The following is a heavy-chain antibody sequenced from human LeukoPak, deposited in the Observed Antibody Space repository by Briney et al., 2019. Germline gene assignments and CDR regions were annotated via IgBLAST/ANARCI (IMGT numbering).Heavy chain of an antibody. CDR2: IKQDGSEK. J-gene: IGHJ6*03. V-gene: IGHV3-7*01. Sequence: GGSLRLSCAASGFTFSSYWMSWVRQAPGKGLEWVANIKQDGSEKYYVDSVKGRFTISRDNAKNSLYLQMNSLRAEDTAVYYCARAIREWELRYYYYYYMDVWGKGTTVTVS. CDR3: ARAIREWELRYYYYYYMDV. D-gene: IGHD1-26*01. CDR1: GFTFSSYW.